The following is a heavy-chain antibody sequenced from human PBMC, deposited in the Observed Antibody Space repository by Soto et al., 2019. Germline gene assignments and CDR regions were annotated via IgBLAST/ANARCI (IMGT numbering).Heavy chain of an antibody. CDR3: ARCRDFWSRLVIDY. J-gene: IGHJ4*02. D-gene: IGHD3-3*01. Sequence: QVQLQQWGAGLLKPSETLSLTCAVYGGSFSGYYWSWIRQPPGKGLEWIGEINHSGSTNYNPSLKSRVTISVDTSKNQFSLKLSSVTAADTAVYYCARCRDFWSRLVIDYWGQGTLVTVSS. CDR1: GGSFSGYY. CDR2: INHSGST. V-gene: IGHV4-34*01.